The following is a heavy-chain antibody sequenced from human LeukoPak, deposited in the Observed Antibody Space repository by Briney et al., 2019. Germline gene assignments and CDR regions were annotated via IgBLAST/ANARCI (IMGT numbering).Heavy chain of an antibody. J-gene: IGHJ5*02. CDR2: IYYSGST. V-gene: IGHV4-39*07. CDR3: ARVYGSGSYDWFDP. D-gene: IGHD3-10*01. Sequence: PSETLSLTCTVSGGSISSSSYYWGWIRQPPGKGLEWIGSIYYSGSTYYNPSLKSRVTISVDTSKNQFSLKLSSVTAADTAVYYCARVYGSGSYDWFDPWGQGTLVTVSS. CDR1: GGSISSSSYY.